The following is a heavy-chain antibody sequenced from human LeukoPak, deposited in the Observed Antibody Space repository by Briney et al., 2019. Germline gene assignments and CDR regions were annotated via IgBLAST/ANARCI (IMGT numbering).Heavy chain of an antibody. J-gene: IGHJ4*02. Sequence: PSETLSLTCTVSGGSISSYYWSWIRQPPGKGLEWIGYIYSSGSTNYSASLKSRVTISVDTSKNQFSLKMTSVTAADTAVYHCARWGQYGSTWYIDYWGQGILVTVSS. V-gene: IGHV4-59*01. CDR2: IYSSGST. D-gene: IGHD6-13*01. CDR1: GGSISSYY. CDR3: ARWGQYGSTWYIDY.